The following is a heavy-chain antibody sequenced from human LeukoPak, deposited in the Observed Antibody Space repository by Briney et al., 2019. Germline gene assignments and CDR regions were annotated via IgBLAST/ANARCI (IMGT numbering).Heavy chain of an antibody. J-gene: IGHJ4*02. Sequence: SETLSLTCAVYGGSFSGYYWSWLRQPPGKGLEWIGEINHSGSTNYNPSLKSRVTISVDTSKNQFSLKLSSVTAADTAVYYCARAISQSGYFDYWGQGTLVTVSS. CDR2: INHSGST. CDR1: GGSFSGYY. V-gene: IGHV4-34*01. CDR3: ARAISQSGYFDY. D-gene: IGHD3-10*01.